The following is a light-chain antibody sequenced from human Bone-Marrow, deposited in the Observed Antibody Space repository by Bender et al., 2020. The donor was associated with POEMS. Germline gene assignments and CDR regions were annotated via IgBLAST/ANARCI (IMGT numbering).Light chain of an antibody. V-gene: IGLV2-23*02. CDR3: CSYATGNAFL. CDR2: EVS. J-gene: IGLJ2*01. Sequence: QSALTQPASVSGSPGQSITISCTGTSSDVGSHNLVFWYQQHPGKAPKLLIYEVSKRPSGVSNRFSGSKSDNTASLTISGLQAEDEAYYYCCSYATGNAFLFGGGTKLTVL. CDR1: SSDVGSHNL.